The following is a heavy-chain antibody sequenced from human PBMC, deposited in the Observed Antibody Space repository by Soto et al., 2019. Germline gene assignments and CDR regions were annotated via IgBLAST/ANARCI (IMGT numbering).Heavy chain of an antibody. Sequence: EVQLVESGGGLVQPGESLRLSCAASGFTFSSYWMHWIRQAPGKGLVWVSRVSSDGSSTVYANSVKGRLTISRDNAKNTVYLQMNSLSDEDTAVYYCARGPPNFSPFDSWGQGTLVTVSS. V-gene: IGHV3-74*01. CDR3: ARGPPNFSPFDS. CDR2: VSSDGSST. CDR1: GFTFSSYW. J-gene: IGHJ4*02. D-gene: IGHD7-27*01.